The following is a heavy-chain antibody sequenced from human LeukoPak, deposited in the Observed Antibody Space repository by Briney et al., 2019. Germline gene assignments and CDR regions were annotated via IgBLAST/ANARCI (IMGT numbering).Heavy chain of an antibody. CDR1: GGSISSYY. J-gene: IGHJ2*01. CDR3: ARRRYSSGWYVGWYFDL. V-gene: IGHV4-59*08. CDR2: IYYSGST. D-gene: IGHD6-19*01. Sequence: SETLSLTCTVSGGSISSYYWSWIRQPPGKGLEWIGHIYYSGSTNCNPSLKSRVTISVDTSKNQFSLKLSSVTAADTAVYYCARRRYSSGWYVGWYFDLWGRGTLVTVSS.